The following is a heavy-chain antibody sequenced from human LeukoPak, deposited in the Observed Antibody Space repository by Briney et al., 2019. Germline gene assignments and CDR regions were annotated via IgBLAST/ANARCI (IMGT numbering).Heavy chain of an antibody. V-gene: IGHV4-59*01. CDR1: GGSISSYY. Sequence: PSETLSLTCTVSGGSISSYYWSWIRQPPGKGLEWIGYIYYSGSTNYNPSLKSRVTISVDTSKNQFSLKLSSVTAADTAVYHCARERFRGQQLVSWFDPWGQGTLVTVSS. CDR3: ARERFRGQQLVSWFDP. J-gene: IGHJ5*02. D-gene: IGHD6-13*01. CDR2: IYYSGST.